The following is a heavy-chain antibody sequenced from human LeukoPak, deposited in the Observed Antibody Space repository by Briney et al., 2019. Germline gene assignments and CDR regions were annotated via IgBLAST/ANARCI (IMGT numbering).Heavy chain of an antibody. J-gene: IGHJ4*02. CDR2: ISSSSSTI. CDR1: GFTFSSYS. CDR3: ARPYYYGSGSYRY. D-gene: IGHD3-10*01. V-gene: IGHV3-48*01. Sequence: GGSLRLSCAASGFTFSSYSMNWVRQAPGKGLEWVSYISSSSSTIYYADSVKGRFTISRDNAKNSLYLQMNSLRAEDTAVYYCARPYYYGSGSYRYWGQGTLVTVSS.